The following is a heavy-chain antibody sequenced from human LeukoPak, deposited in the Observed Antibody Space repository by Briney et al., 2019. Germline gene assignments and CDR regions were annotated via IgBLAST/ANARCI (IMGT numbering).Heavy chain of an antibody. CDR2: IYYSGST. CDR1: GGSISSYY. Sequence: SETLSLTCTVSGGSISSYYWSWIRQPPGKGLEWIGYIYYSGSTNYNPSLKSRVTISVDTSKNQFSLKLSSVTAADTAVYYCASRSWDDRCHNCRGWFDPWGQGTLVTVSS. V-gene: IGHV4-59*12. J-gene: IGHJ5*02. CDR3: ASRSWDDRCHNCRGWFDP. D-gene: IGHD6-13*01.